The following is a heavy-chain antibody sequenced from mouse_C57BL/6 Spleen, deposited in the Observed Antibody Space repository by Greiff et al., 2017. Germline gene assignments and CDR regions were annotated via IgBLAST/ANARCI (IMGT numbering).Heavy chain of an antibody. V-gene: IGHV3-6*01. Sequence: EESGPGLVKPSQSLSLTCSVTGYSITSGYYWNWIRQFPGNKLEWMGYISYAGSNNYNPSLKNRISITRDTSKNQFFLKLNSVTTEDTATYYCARGQLYFDYWGQSTTLTVAS. D-gene: IGHD3-2*01. CDR1: GYSITSGYY. CDR2: ISYAGSN. CDR3: ARGQLYFDY. J-gene: IGHJ2*01.